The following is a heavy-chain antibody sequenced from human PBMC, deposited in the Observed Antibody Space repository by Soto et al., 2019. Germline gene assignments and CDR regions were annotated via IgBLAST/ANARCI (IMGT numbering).Heavy chain of an antibody. J-gene: IGHJ5*02. D-gene: IGHD3-10*01. CDR3: ARDTLRLLWFGEGWFDP. V-gene: IGHV1-69*06. Sequence: SVKVSCTASGGTFSRSYISWVRQAPPQGLEWMGGIIPIFGTANYAQKFQGRVTITADKSTSTAYMELSSLRSEDTAVYYCARDTLRLLWFGEGWFDPWGQGTLVTVSS. CDR2: IIPIFGTA. CDR1: GGTFSRSY.